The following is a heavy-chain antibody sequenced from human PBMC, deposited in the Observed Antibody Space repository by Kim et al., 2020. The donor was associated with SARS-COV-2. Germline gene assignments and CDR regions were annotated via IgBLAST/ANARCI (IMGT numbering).Heavy chain of an antibody. Sequence: YYADSAKGRYTITRDSSKNRVYLQMGNLRAEDTAVYYCAKEVSSSWDYWGQGTLVTVSS. J-gene: IGHJ4*02. V-gene: IGHV3-23*01. D-gene: IGHD6-13*01. CDR3: AKEVSSSWDY.